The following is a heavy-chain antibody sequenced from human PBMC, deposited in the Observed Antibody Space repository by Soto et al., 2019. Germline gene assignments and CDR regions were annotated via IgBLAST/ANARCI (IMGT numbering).Heavy chain of an antibody. CDR1: GFTFSIYG. CDR3: ARDAEQWLAAYYYDY. D-gene: IGHD6-19*01. Sequence: QVQLVESGGGVVQPGRSLRLSCAASGFTFSIYGMHWVRQAPGKGLEWVAVIWYAGTNKYYADSVKGRFTISRDNSKDKLYLQLTSLRAEDTAVYYCARDAEQWLAAYYYDYWGQGTLVTVSS. V-gene: IGHV3-33*01. J-gene: IGHJ4*02. CDR2: IWYAGTNK.